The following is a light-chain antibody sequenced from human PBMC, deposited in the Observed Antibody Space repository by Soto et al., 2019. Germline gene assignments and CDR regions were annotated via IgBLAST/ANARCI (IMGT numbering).Light chain of an antibody. CDR1: QSVDYN. CDR2: GAS. V-gene: IGKV3-15*01. Sequence: EIVMTQSPGTLSLSPGERVTLSCRASQSVDYNLAWYSQRPGQAPRLLIYGASTRATGIPARFSGSGSGTEFTLTISGLQSEDFAVYFCHQYNNWLWTFGQGTRVEIK. CDR3: HQYNNWLWT. J-gene: IGKJ1*01.